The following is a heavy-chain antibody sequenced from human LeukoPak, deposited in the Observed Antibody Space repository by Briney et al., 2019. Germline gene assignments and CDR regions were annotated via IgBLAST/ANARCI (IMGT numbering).Heavy chain of an antibody. D-gene: IGHD5-12*01. CDR3: TSGYDPYY. J-gene: IGHJ4*02. CDR2: IKSKTDGGTT. V-gene: IGHV3-15*01. Sequence: ETLSLTCTVSGGSISSYYWSWIRQAPGKGLEWVGRIKSKTDGGTTDYAAPVKGRFTISRDDSKNTLYLQMNSLKTEDTAVYYCTSGYDPYYWGQGTLVTVSS. CDR1: GGSISSYY.